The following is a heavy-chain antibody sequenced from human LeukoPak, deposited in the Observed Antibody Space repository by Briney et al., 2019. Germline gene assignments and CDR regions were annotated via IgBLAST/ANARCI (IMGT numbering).Heavy chain of an antibody. CDR2: IYYTGST. CDR3: ARYGQDGGLDY. V-gene: IGHV4-39*01. CDR1: GGSISSSNYF. Sequence: SETLSLTCTVSGGSISSSNYFWGWIRQPPGKGLEWIGSIYYTGSTYYNPSLKSRVTISVDTSKNQFSLKLTSVTAADTAVYYCARYGQDGGLDYWGQGTLVTVSS. D-gene: IGHD2-15*01. J-gene: IGHJ4*02.